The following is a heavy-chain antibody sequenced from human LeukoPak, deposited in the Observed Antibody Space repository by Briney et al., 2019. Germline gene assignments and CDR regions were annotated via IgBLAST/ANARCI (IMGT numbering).Heavy chain of an antibody. Sequence: PSETLSLTCTVSGGSISSGSYYRSWIRQPAGKGLEWIGRIYTSGSTNYNPSLKSRVTISVDTSKNQFSLKLSSVTAADTAVYYCAREVSSSWYDYYYMDVWGKGTTVTVSS. CDR1: GGSISSGSYY. CDR2: IYTSGST. V-gene: IGHV4-61*02. J-gene: IGHJ6*03. D-gene: IGHD6-13*01. CDR3: AREVSSSWYDYYYMDV.